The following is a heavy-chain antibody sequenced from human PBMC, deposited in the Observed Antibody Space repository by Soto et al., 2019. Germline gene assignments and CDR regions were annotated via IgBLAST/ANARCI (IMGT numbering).Heavy chain of an antibody. J-gene: IGHJ6*02. CDR2: IIPIHGTP. CDR3: ARVRDGYNEYYYGLDV. Sequence: ASVKVSCKASGGTFSSYAISWVRQAPRHGLEWMGGIIPIHGTPNYAQKFQGRVTITADESTSTAYMELSSLRSENTAMYYCARVRDGYNEYYYGLDVWGQGTTVTVSS. D-gene: IGHD5-12*01. V-gene: IGHV1-69*13. CDR1: GGTFSSYA.